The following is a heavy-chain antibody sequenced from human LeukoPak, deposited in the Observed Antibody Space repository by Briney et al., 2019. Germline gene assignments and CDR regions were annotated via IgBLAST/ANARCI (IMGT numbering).Heavy chain of an antibody. Sequence: PSETLSLTCTVSGYSISSAYYWGWIRQPPGKGLEWIGSIYHSGSTYHNPSLKSRVTISVDTSKNQFSLKLSSVTAADTAVYYCAREVVNYYDSSGYLRAFDIWGQGTMVTVSS. CDR1: GYSISSAYY. CDR3: AREVVNYYDSSGYLRAFDI. V-gene: IGHV4-38-2*02. J-gene: IGHJ3*02. CDR2: IYHSGST. D-gene: IGHD3-22*01.